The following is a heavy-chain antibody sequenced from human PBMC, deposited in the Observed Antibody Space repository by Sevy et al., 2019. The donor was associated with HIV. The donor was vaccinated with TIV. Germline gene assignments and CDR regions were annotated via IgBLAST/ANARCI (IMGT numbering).Heavy chain of an antibody. V-gene: IGHV4-39*01. CDR1: GGSISSSSYY. CDR2: IYYSGST. D-gene: IGHD2-15*01. Sequence: SETLSLTCTVSGGSISSSSYYWGWIRQPPGKGLEWIGGIYYSGSTYYNPSLKSRVTISVDTSKNQFSLKLSSVTAADTAVYYCARHEVVSIVVVVAATPQGDYFDYWGQGTLVTVSS. J-gene: IGHJ4*02. CDR3: ARHEVVSIVVVVAATPQGDYFDY.